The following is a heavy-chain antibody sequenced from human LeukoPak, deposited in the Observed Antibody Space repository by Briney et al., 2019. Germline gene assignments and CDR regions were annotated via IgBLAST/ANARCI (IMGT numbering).Heavy chain of an antibody. CDR1: GYSFTSYW. CDR2: INPSDSYT. J-gene: IGHJ4*02. V-gene: IGHV5-10-1*01. Sequence: PGESLRLSCKVSGYSFTSYWINWVRQMPGKGLEWMGRINPSDSYTNYSPSFQGHVTISVDKSISTAYLQWSSLKASDTAMYHCARQVAATDYWGQGTLVTVSS. D-gene: IGHD6-25*01. CDR3: ARQVAATDY.